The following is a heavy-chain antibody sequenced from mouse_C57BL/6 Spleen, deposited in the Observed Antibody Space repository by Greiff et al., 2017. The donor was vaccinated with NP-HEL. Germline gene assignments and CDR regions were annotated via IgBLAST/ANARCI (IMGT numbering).Heavy chain of an antibody. Sequence: VQLQQSGPELVKPGASVKISCKASGYTFTDYYMNWVKQSHGKSLEWIGDINPNNGGTSYNQKFKGKATLTVDKSSSTAYMELRSLTSEDSAVYDCARRGGDYWGQGTSVTVSS. CDR2: INPNNGGT. J-gene: IGHJ4*01. V-gene: IGHV1-26*01. CDR3: ARRGGDY. CDR1: GYTFTDYY.